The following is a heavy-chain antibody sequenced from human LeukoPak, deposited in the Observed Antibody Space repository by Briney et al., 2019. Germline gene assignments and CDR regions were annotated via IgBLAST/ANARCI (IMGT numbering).Heavy chain of an antibody. CDR2: INPNSGGT. J-gene: IGHJ4*02. Sequence: ASVKVSCKASGYTFTGYYMHWVRQAPGQGLEWMGWINPNSGGTNYAQKFQGRVTMTRDTSISTAYMELSRLRSDDTAVYYCAKDGFYCSSTSCYFDYWGQGTLVTVSS. D-gene: IGHD2-2*01. CDR3: AKDGFYCSSTSCYFDY. V-gene: IGHV1-2*02. CDR1: GYTFTGYY.